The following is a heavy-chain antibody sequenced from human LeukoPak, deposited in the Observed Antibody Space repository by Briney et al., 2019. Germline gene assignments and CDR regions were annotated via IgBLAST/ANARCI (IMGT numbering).Heavy chain of an antibody. CDR1: GGSITSGNW. CDR3: ARGAVGYCSGGNCYSVY. V-gene: IGHV4-4*02. CDR2: IHHGGTT. Sequence: PSETLSLTCAVSGGSITSGNWWTWVRQSPGKGLEWIGEIHHGGTTNYNPSLKSRVTISVDTSKNQFSLKLSSVTAADTAVYYCARGAVGYCSGGNCYSVYWGQGTLVTVSS. D-gene: IGHD2-15*01. J-gene: IGHJ4*02.